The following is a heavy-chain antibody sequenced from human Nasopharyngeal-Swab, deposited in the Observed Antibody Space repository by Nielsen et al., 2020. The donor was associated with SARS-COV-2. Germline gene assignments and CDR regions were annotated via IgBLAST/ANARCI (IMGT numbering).Heavy chain of an antibody. CDR3: VKAVGSCMYYFDY. J-gene: IGHJ4*02. Sequence: GGSLRLSCSASGFTFSSYAMHWVRQAPGKGLEYVSAISSNGGSTYYADSVKGRFTISRDNSKNTLYLQMSSLRAEDTAVYYCVKAVGSCMYYFDYWGQGTLVTVSS. D-gene: IGHD1-26*01. CDR2: ISSNGGST. CDR1: GFTFSSYA. V-gene: IGHV3-64D*08.